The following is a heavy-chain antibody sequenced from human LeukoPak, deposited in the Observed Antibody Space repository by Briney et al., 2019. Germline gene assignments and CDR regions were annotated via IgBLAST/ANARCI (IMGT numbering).Heavy chain of an antibody. CDR3: ASGSELPY. CDR2: ISYSGSTI. Sequence: PGGSLRLSCAASTFTFSSYEMNWVRQAPGKGLEWISYISYSGSTIYYADSVKGRFTISRENATNSLYLQMTSLRAEDPADYYSASGSELPYCGQRTLVTVSS. CDR1: TFTFSSYE. J-gene: IGHJ4*02. D-gene: IGHD1-26*01. V-gene: IGHV3-48*03.